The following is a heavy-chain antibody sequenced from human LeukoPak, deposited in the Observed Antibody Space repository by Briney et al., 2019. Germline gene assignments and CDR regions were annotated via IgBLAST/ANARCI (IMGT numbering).Heavy chain of an antibody. CDR3: AKDITGYSSGWYYGMDV. D-gene: IGHD6-19*01. J-gene: IGHJ6*02. CDR1: GFTFDDYA. V-gene: IGHV3-43D*03. Sequence: GGSLRLSCAASGFTFDDYAMHWVRQAPGKGLEWVSLISWDGGSTYYADSVKDRFTISRDNSKNSLYLQMNRLRAEDTALYYCAKDITGYSSGWYYGMDVWGQGTTVTVSS. CDR2: ISWDGGST.